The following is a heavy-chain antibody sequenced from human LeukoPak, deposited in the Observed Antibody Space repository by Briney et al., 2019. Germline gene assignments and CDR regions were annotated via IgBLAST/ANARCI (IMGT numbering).Heavy chain of an antibody. CDR1: GGSISSYY. V-gene: IGHV4-4*07. J-gene: IGHJ4*02. D-gene: IGHD3-10*01. CDR3: ARDRREASGGYSIFDF. CDR2: IYTSGST. Sequence: SETLSLTCTVSGGSISSYYWSWIRQPAGKELEWIGRIYTSGSTNYNPSLKSRVTISIDTSKKQFYLKLSTVTAADTAVYYCARDRREASGGYSIFDFWGQGILVTVSS.